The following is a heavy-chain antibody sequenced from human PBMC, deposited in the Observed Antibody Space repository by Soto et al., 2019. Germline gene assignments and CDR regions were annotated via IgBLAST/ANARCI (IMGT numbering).Heavy chain of an antibody. CDR1: GGSISSGDYY. V-gene: IGHV4-30-4*01. Sequence: SETLSLTCTVSGGSISSGDYYWSWIRQPPGKGLEWIGYVYYSGSTYYNPSLKSRVTISVDTSKNQFSLKLSSVTAADTAVYYCVRDRVVLVPAAINYYYCGMDVWGQGTTVTVSS. CDR2: VYYSGST. J-gene: IGHJ6*02. D-gene: IGHD2-2*01. CDR3: VRDRVVLVPAAINYYYCGMDV.